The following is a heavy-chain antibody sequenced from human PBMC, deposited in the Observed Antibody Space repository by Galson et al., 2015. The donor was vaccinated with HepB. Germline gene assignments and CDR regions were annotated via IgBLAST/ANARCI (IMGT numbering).Heavy chain of an antibody. Sequence: QSGAEVKKPGESLKISCKGSGYIFTNYWIGWVRQMPGKGLEWMGTIYPGDSDTRYGPSFRGQVTISADKSITTAYLQWSSLKASDTAMYYCARGQGVVTAAKDAFDIWGQGAMVTVSS. CDR2: IYPGDSDT. CDR3: ARGQGVVTAAKDAFDI. V-gene: IGHV5-51*01. D-gene: IGHD2-15*01. J-gene: IGHJ3*02. CDR1: GYIFTNYW.